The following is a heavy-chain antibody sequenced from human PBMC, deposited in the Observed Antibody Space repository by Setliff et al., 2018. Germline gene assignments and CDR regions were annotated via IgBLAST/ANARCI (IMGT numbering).Heavy chain of an antibody. J-gene: IGHJ4*02. V-gene: IGHV4-4*02. Sequence: SETLSLTCTVSGESIRSNNWWNWVRQPPGKGLGWIGDIYQSGTTNYNPSLKSRVTISADTSKNQFSLKLESVTAADTAVYYCARAPGRNIRGDYWGQRALVTVSS. CDR3: ARAPGRNIRGDY. CDR2: IYQSGTT. CDR1: GESIRSNNW. D-gene: IGHD3-10*01.